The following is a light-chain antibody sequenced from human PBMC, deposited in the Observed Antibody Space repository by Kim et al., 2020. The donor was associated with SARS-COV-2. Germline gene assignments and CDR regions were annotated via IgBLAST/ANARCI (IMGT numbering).Light chain of an antibody. Sequence: IQMTQSPSSVSASVGDRVTITCRASQGITTWVAWYQQKPGKVPKLLINDASSLQSGVPSRFSGSGSGTDFTLTISSLQPEDFATYYCQQAHSFPLTFGGGTKVDIK. J-gene: IGKJ4*01. CDR1: QGITTW. V-gene: IGKV1-12*01. CDR3: QQAHSFPLT. CDR2: DAS.